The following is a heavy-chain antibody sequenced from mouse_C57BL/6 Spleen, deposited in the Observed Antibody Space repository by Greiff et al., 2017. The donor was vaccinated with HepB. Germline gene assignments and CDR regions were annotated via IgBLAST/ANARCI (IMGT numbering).Heavy chain of an antibody. CDR1: GFTFSSYG. J-gene: IGHJ2*01. D-gene: IGHD2-5*01. CDR3: ARQHYSNYFDY. Sequence: DVKLVESGGDLVKPGGSLKLSCAASGFTFSSYGMSWVRQTPDKRLEWVATISSGGSYTYYPDSVKGRFTISRDNAKNTLYLQMSSLKSEDTAMYYCARQHYSNYFDYWGQGTTLTVSS. V-gene: IGHV5-6*02. CDR2: ISSGGSYT.